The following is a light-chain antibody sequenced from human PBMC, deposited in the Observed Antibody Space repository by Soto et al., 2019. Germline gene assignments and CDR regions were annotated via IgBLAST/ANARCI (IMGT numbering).Light chain of an antibody. J-gene: IGLJ1*01. CDR1: GSDVGGYNY. CDR3: SSFTSNYFDV. Sequence: QSALTQPASVSGSPGQSIAISCTGSGSDVGGYNYVSWYQQHPGKAPKLIIYGVSNRPSGVSTRFSASRSAYTASLTISGFQAEDAADYYCSSFTSNYFDVCGPGTQVNVL. V-gene: IGLV2-14*01. CDR2: GVS.